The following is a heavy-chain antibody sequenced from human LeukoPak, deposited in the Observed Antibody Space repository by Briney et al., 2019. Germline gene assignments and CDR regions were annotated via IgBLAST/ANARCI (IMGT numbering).Heavy chain of an antibody. Sequence: SETLSLTCTVSGGSISSGSYYWSWIRQPAGKGLEWIGRIHNSGRTDYNSSLKSRVTMSLDTSKNQVSLKVTSVTAADTAMYYCARRSVVVSAGDAFDIWGQGTMVTVSS. V-gene: IGHV4-61*02. J-gene: IGHJ3*02. CDR1: GGSISSGSYY. CDR3: ARRSVVVSAGDAFDI. CDR2: IHNSGRT. D-gene: IGHD2-21*01.